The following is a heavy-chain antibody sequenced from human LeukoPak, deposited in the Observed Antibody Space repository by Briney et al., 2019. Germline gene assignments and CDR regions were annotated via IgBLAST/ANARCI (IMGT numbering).Heavy chain of an antibody. D-gene: IGHD3-16*01. CDR1: GFTFSSYA. CDR2: VSESGGII. V-gene: IGHV3-23*01. J-gene: IGHJ6*02. Sequence: GGSLRLSCAASGFTFSSYAMSWVRQDPGKGLEWVSLVSESGGIIQYADSVKGRFTISRDNAKNTMYLQMNSLRAEDTAIYYCAKDLAWNLGAMDVWGQGTTVTVSS. CDR3: AKDLAWNLGAMDV.